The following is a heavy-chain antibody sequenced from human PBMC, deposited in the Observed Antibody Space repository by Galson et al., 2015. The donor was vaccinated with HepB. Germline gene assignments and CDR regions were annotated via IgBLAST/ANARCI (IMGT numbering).Heavy chain of an antibody. CDR2: ISRSSDTI. CDR3: ARTSDYASFDY. D-gene: IGHD5-12*01. J-gene: IGHJ4*02. V-gene: IGHV3-48*01. CDR1: GFIFSSYN. Sequence: SLRLSCAASGFIFSSYNMNWVRQAPGKGLEWVSYISRSSDTIYYADSVKGRFTISRDNAKNSLYLQLSSLRAEDTAVYYCARTSDYASFDYWGRGTLVTISS.